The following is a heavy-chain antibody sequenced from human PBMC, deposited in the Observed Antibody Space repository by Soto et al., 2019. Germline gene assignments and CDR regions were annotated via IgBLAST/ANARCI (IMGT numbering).Heavy chain of an antibody. V-gene: IGHV3-23*01. CDR1: GFTFNSYT. D-gene: IGHD2-15*01. J-gene: IGHJ4*01. CDR2: ISGSGGSP. CDR3: AKARCSGNSCYVPDX. Sequence: GGSLRLSCAASGFTFNSYTMAWVRQAPGKGLEWVSSISGSGGSPSYADSVQGRFTISRDNSRNTLSLQMNSLRAEDTATYYYAKARCSGNSCYVPDXWGHGSLVTVSS.